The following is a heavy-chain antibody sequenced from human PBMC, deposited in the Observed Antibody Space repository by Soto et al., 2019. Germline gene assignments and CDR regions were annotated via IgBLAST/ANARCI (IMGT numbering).Heavy chain of an antibody. J-gene: IGHJ4*02. Sequence: SVTLSLTCSIYSGSFSGYYWSWIRHPPGKGLEWIGEISQSGNTNYSPSLKGRVSISIGTSKKQFSLILASVAAADTAVYYCARALKVSGSSQTRPDFWGQATLVTVSS. CDR1: SGSFSGYY. CDR2: ISQSGNT. D-gene: IGHD6-6*01. CDR3: ARALKVSGSSQTRPDF. V-gene: IGHV4-34*01.